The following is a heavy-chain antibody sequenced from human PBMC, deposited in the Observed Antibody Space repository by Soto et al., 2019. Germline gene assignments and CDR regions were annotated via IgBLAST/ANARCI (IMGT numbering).Heavy chain of an antibody. Sequence: PSETLSLTCTVSGGSISSYYWSWIRQPPGKGLEWIGYIYYSGSTNYNPSLKSRVTISVDTSKNQFSLKLSSVTAADTAVYYCARVNRYYDSSGYEWFDPWGQGTLVTVSS. CDR2: IYYSGST. V-gene: IGHV4-59*01. J-gene: IGHJ5*02. CDR1: GGSISSYY. CDR3: ARVNRYYDSSGYEWFDP. D-gene: IGHD3-22*01.